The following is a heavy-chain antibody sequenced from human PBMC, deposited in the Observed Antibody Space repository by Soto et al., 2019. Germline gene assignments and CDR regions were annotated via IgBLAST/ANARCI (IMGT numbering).Heavy chain of an antibody. CDR1: GFTFSSYG. Sequence: GGSLRLSCAASGFTFSSYGMHWVRQAPGKGLEWVAVISYDGSNKYYADSVKGRFTISRDNSKNTLYLQMNSLRAEDTAVYYCAKDGCGYDCVGYYYYYYMDVWGKGTTVTVSS. D-gene: IGHD5-12*01. CDR2: ISYDGSNK. CDR3: AKDGCGYDCVGYYYYYYMDV. J-gene: IGHJ6*03. V-gene: IGHV3-30*18.